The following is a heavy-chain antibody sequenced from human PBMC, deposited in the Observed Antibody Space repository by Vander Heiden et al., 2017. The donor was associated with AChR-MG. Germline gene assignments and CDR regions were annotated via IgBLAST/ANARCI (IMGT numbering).Heavy chain of an antibody. CDR2: ISAYNGNT. D-gene: IGHD3-16*01. J-gene: IGHJ4*02. CDR3: ARVRVVGGNRLGGGPVDY. V-gene: IGHV1-18*01. Sequence: QVQLVQSGAEVKKPGGSVKVSWKASGYTFTSYGISWVRQAPGQGLEWMGWISAYNGNTNCARKLQGIVTMTTDTSTSTAYMELRSLRSDDTAVYYCARVRVVGGNRLGGGPVDYWGQGTLVTVSS. CDR1: GYTFTSYG.